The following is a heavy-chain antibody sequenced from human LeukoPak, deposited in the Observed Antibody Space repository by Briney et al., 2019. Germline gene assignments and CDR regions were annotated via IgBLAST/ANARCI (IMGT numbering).Heavy chain of an antibody. CDR3: AIDMGYCSSTSCQNWFDP. J-gene: IGHJ5*02. Sequence: ASVKVSCTASGYTFTGYYMHWVRQAPGQGLEWMGWINPNSGGTNYAQKFQGRVTMTRDTSISTAYMELSRLRSDDTAVYYCAIDMGYCSSTSCQNWFDPWGQGTLVTVSS. CDR2: INPNSGGT. V-gene: IGHV1-2*02. CDR1: GYTFTGYY. D-gene: IGHD2-2*01.